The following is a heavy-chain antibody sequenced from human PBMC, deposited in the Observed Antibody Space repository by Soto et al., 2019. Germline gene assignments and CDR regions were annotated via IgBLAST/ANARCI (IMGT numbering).Heavy chain of an antibody. Sequence: GGSLRLSCAASEFNSNSHSMNSVRQSTGKWMEWVSANSRSSRYIYYADSVKGRFTISRDNAKNSVYLPMNSLGAEDTAVYYCARDGGVAATLANCFDYWGQGTLVTVSS. CDR1: EFNSNSHS. CDR2: NSRSSRYI. CDR3: ARDGGVAATLANCFDY. D-gene: IGHD2-15*01. J-gene: IGHJ4*02. V-gene: IGHV3-21*01.